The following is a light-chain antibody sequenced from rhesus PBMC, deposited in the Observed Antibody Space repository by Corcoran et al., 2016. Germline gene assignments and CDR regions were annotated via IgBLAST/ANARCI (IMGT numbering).Light chain of an antibody. CDR3: QPHNTYPLT. Sequence: DIQMTQSPSSLPASVGDRVTITCRASQGIRSYLAWNQQKPGKAPKLLIYAASTLQSGVPSRYSGSGSGTVFTLTISSLQPEDFASYYCQPHNTYPLTFGGGTKVELK. J-gene: IGKJ4*01. CDR1: QGIRSY. CDR2: AAS. V-gene: IGKV1-25*01.